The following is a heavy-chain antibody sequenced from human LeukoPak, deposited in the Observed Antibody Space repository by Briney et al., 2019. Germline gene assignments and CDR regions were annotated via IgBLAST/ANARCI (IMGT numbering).Heavy chain of an antibody. J-gene: IGHJ4*02. V-gene: IGHV3-23*01. CDR2: ISGSGGST. D-gene: IGHD3-10*01. CDR1: GFTFSSYA. Sequence: GGSLRLSCAASGFTFSSYAMSWVRQAPGKGLEWVSAISGSGGSTYYADSVKGRFTISRDNSKNTLYLQMNSLRAEDTAVYYCAKEYVLLWSGELYRYFDYWGQGTLVTVSS. CDR3: AKEYVLLWSGELYRYFDY.